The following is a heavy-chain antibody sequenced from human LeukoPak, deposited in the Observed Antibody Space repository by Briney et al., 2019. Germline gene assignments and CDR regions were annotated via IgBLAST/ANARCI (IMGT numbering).Heavy chain of an antibody. V-gene: IGHV4-39*01. Sequence: SETLSLTCTVSGGSISSSSYSWGWIRQPPGKGLEWIGSIYYSGSTYYNPPLKSRVTISVDTSKNQFSLKLSSVTAADTAVYYCARLAYYYDSSGLDYWGQGTLVTVSS. CDR2: IYYSGST. CDR1: GGSISSSSYS. CDR3: ARLAYYYDSSGLDY. D-gene: IGHD3-22*01. J-gene: IGHJ4*02.